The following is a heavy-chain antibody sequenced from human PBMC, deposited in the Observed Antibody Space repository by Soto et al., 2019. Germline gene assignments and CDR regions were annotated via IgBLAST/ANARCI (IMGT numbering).Heavy chain of an antibody. CDR1: GYTFTSYA. Sequence: GASVKVSCKASGYTFTSYAMHWVRQAPGQRLEWMGWINAGNGNTKYSQKFQGRVTITRDTSASTAYMELSSLRSEDTAVYYCARLQLAAAALYYYYGMDVWGQGTTVTVSS. V-gene: IGHV1-3*01. CDR2: INAGNGNT. J-gene: IGHJ6*02. CDR3: ARLQLAAAALYYYYGMDV. D-gene: IGHD6-13*01.